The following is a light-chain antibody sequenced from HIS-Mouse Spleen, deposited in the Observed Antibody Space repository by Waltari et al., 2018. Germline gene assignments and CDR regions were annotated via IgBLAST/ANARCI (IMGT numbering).Light chain of an antibody. CDR1: RSSVGGYNY. J-gene: IGLJ1*01. CDR3: SSYTSSSTLV. CDR2: DVS. Sequence: QSALTQPASVSGSPGPSITISCTGTRSSVGGYNYVPWYQQHPGKAPKLMIYDVSNRPSGVSNRFSGSKSGNTASLTISGLQAEDEADYCCSSYTSSSTLVFGTGTKVTVL. V-gene: IGLV2-14*03.